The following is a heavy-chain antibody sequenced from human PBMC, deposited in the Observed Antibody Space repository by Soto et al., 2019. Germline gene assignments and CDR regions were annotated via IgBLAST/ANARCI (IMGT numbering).Heavy chain of an antibody. CDR3: ARDRRGADGMDV. CDR1: GGSISSGGYY. D-gene: IGHD1-26*01. CDR2: IYYSGST. J-gene: IGHJ6*02. V-gene: IGHV4-31*03. Sequence: QVQLQESGPGLVKPSQTLSLTCTVSGGSISSGGYYWSWIRQHPGKGLEWIGYIYYSGSTNYNPSLKRRVTISVDTSKNQCSRKRSSVTAADTAVDYWARDRRGADGMDVWGQGTTVTVSS.